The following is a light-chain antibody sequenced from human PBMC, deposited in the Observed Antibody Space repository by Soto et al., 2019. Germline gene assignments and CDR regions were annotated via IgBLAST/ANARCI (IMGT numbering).Light chain of an antibody. CDR3: ATWDDSLSGWV. V-gene: IGLV2-14*01. CDR1: SSDVGGYNY. J-gene: IGLJ3*02. Sequence: QSALTQPASVSGSPGQSITISCTGTSSDVGGYNYVSWYQQHPGKAPKLMIYEVSKRPSGVSNRFSGSKSGNTASLTISGLQAEDEADYYCATWDDSLSGWVFGGGTKLTVL. CDR2: EVS.